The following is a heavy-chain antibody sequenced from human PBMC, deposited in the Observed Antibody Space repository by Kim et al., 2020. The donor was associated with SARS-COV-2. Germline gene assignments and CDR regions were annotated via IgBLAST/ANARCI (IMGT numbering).Heavy chain of an antibody. CDR2: INDNGGYV. V-gene: IGHV3-21*01. J-gene: IGHJ6*02. CDR3: ARDLPAGGDSGVVAPAGEDEDSFYYGMDV. D-gene: IGHD6-13*01. CDR1: GFTFSGYS. Sequence: GGSLRLSCAASGFTFSGYSMNWVRQVPGKGLEWVSSINDNGGYVHYAESVRGRFTISRDNRKDSVSLQMNSLRPDDTAVYYCARDLPAGGDSGVVAPAGEDEDSFYYGMDVWGQGTPVTVS.